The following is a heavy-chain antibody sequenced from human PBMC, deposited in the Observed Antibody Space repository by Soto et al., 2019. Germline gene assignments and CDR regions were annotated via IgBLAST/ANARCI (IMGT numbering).Heavy chain of an antibody. J-gene: IGHJ4*02. Sequence: GGSLRLSCAASGFTFSSYGMHWVRQAPGKGLEWVAVISYDGSNKYYADSVKGRFTISRDNSKNTLYLQMNSLRAEDTAVYYCAKGFEGYSGYDYYDYWGQGTLVTVSS. CDR2: ISYDGSNK. D-gene: IGHD5-12*01. V-gene: IGHV3-30*18. CDR3: AKGFEGYSGYDYYDY. CDR1: GFTFSSYG.